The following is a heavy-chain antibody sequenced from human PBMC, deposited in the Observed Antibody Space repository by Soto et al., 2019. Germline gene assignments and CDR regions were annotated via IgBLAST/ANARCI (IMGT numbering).Heavy chain of an antibody. CDR1: GYTFTSYG. J-gene: IGHJ6*02. CDR2: ISAYNGNT. D-gene: IGHD5-12*01. CDR3: ARVGDGYNWLGYYYYGMDV. Sequence: QVQLVQSGAEVKKPGASVKVSCKASGYTFTSYGISWVRQAPGQGLEWMGWISAYNGNTNYAQKLQGRVTMTTDTATSTAYMELRSLRSDDTAVYYCARVGDGYNWLGYYYYGMDVWGQGTTVTVSS. V-gene: IGHV1-18*04.